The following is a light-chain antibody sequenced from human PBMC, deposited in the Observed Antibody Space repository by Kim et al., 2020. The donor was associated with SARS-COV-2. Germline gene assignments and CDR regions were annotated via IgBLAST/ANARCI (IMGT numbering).Light chain of an antibody. V-gene: IGKV1-39*01. Sequence: DIQMTQSPSSLSVSVGDRVTITCRASQNIANYLNWYQHKPPGKAPNLLLYAASTLHTGVPSRFSGSVSGTNFTLTVSGLQPEDFATYYCQQSYTTPLTFGQGTRLEIK. CDR1: QNIANY. J-gene: IGKJ5*01. CDR2: AAS. CDR3: QQSYTTPLT.